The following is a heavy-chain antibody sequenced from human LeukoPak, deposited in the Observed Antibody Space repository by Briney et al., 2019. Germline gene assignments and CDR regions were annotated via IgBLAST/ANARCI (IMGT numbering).Heavy chain of an antibody. J-gene: IGHJ4*02. D-gene: IGHD3-10*01. V-gene: IGHV4-61*05. Sequence: PSETLSLTCTVSGGSISSSSYYWGWIRQPPGKGLEWIGYIYYSGSTNYNPSLKSRVTISVDTSKNQFSLQLNSVTPEDTAVYYCARDPGGRDTDGYFDYWGQGTLVTVSS. CDR1: GGSISSSSYY. CDR3: ARDPGGRDTDGYFDY. CDR2: IYYSGST.